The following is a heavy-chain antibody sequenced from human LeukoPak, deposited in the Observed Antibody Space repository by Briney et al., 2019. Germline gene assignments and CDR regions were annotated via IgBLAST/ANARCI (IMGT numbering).Heavy chain of an antibody. V-gene: IGHV4-59*01. J-gene: IGHJ4*02. CDR3: ARGTRIAVAAT. D-gene: IGHD6-19*01. CDR2: IYYSGST. CDR1: GGSISSYY. Sequence: SETLSLTCTVSGGSISSYYWSWIRQPPGKGPEWIGYIYYSGSTNYNPSLKSRVTISVDTSKNQFSLKLSSVTAADTAVYYCARGTRIAVAATWGQGTLVTVSS.